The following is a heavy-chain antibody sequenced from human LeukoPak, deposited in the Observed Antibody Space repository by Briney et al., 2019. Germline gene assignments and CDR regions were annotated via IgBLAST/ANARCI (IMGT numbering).Heavy chain of an antibody. Sequence: SGKVSCKASGGTFSSYTISWVRQAPGQGLEWMGRIIPILGIANYAQKFQGRVTITADKSTSTAYMELSSLRSEDTAVYYCARDSDIVVVPAALRHGGGMDVWGQGTTVTVSS. V-gene: IGHV1-69*04. J-gene: IGHJ6*02. CDR3: ARDSDIVVVPAALRHGGGMDV. CDR1: GGTFSSYT. CDR2: IIPILGIA. D-gene: IGHD2-2*01.